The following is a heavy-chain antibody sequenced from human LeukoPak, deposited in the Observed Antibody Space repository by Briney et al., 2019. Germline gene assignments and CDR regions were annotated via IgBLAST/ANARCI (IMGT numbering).Heavy chain of an antibody. CDR2: INSNGDEI. J-gene: IGHJ4*02. Sequence: GGSLRLSCAASGLTVSSNYMSWVRQAPGKGLEWVSGINSNGDEIYYADSVRGRFTISRDNSNNALYLQMDSLRAEDTAVYYCANWIGSSSRDYWGQGTLVTVSS. CDR1: GLTVSSNY. CDR3: ANWIGSSSRDY. V-gene: IGHV3-53*01. D-gene: IGHD6-6*01.